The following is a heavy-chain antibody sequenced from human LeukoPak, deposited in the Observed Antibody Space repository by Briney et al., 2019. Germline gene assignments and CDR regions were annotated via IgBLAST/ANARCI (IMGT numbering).Heavy chain of an antibody. CDR1: GFTFSSDA. CDR2: IRGSGGST. Sequence: PGGSLRLSCAASGFTFSSDAMSWVRQAPGKGLEWVSAIRGSGGSTYYAGSVTGRFTISGDNSKNTLYLQMNSLRAEDTAVYYCAKDVTIPLFYFDYWGQGTLVTVSS. CDR3: AKDVTIPLFYFDY. J-gene: IGHJ4*02. V-gene: IGHV3-23*01. D-gene: IGHD3-3*01.